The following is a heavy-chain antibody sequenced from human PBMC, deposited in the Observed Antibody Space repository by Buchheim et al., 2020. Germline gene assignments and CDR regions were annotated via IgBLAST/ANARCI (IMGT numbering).Heavy chain of an antibody. J-gene: IGHJ4*02. D-gene: IGHD6-6*01. Sequence: QVHLVESGGGVVHPGRSLRLSCVVSGFTFSSYGMHWVRQAPGKGLEWVALISYDGDTKYYVDSVKGRFTISRDNSKNTLDLQMNSLRADDTAVYYCAKGQFVRKGYFDYWGQGAL. V-gene: IGHV3-30*18. CDR3: AKGQFVRKGYFDY. CDR2: ISYDGDTK. CDR1: GFTFSSYG.